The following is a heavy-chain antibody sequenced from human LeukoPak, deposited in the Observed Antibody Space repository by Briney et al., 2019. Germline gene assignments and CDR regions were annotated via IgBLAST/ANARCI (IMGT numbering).Heavy chain of an antibody. Sequence: PGGSLRLSCVASGFTFSVYRMTWVRQAPGKGLEWVSYISRSSSTIYYADSVKGRFTISRDNAKNSLYLQMNSLRDEDTAVYFCAREGGAETVPDAFDIWGQGTMVTVSS. J-gene: IGHJ3*02. V-gene: IGHV3-48*02. CDR3: AREGGAETVPDAFDI. D-gene: IGHD1-26*01. CDR1: GFTFSVYR. CDR2: ISRSSSTI.